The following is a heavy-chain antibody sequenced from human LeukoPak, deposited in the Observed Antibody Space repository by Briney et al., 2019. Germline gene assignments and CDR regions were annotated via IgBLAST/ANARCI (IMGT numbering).Heavy chain of an antibody. J-gene: IGHJ5*02. CDR1: GFTSSSYA. CDR3: AKGDGYNYDNWFDP. D-gene: IGHD5-24*01. Sequence: PGGSLRLSCAASGFTSSSYALSWVRQAPGKGLEWVSGISNSGGSTYYADSVKGRFTISRDNSKNTLYLQMNSLRAGDTAVYYCAKGDGYNYDNWFDPWGQGTLGTVSS. CDR2: ISNSGGST. V-gene: IGHV3-23*01.